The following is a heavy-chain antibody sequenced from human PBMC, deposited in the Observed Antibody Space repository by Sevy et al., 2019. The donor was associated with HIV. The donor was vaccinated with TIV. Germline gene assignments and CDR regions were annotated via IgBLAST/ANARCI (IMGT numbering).Heavy chain of an antibody. CDR2: ISTSSTYT. J-gene: IGHJ4*02. V-gene: IGHV3-11*06. D-gene: IGHD5-18*01. Sequence: GGSLRLSCSASGFTFSDYYMSWIRQAPGKGLEWVSYISTSSTYTNHADSVKGRFTISRDNANNSLYLQMNSLRAEDKAVYFCARVRYKYGSYYFDYWGQGTLVTVSS. CDR3: ARVRYKYGSYYFDY. CDR1: GFTFSDYY.